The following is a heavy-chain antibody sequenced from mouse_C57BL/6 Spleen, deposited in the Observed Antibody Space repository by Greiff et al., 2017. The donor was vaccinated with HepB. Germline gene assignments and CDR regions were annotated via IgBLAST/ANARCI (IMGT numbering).Heavy chain of an antibody. CDR1: GYTFTDYE. J-gene: IGHJ3*01. CDR2: IDPETGGT. D-gene: IGHD1-1*02. Sequence: VQLQQSGAELVRPGASVTLSCKASGYTFTDYEMHWVKQTPVHGLEWIGAIDPETGGTAYNQKFKGKAILTADKSSSTAYMELRSLTSEDSAVYYCTMVAWFAYWGQRTLVTVSA. V-gene: IGHV1-15*01. CDR3: TMVAWFAY.